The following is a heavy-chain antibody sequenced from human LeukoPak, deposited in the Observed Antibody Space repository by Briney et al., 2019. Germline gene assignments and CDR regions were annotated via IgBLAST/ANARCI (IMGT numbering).Heavy chain of an antibody. V-gene: IGHV1-2*02. J-gene: IGHJ6*02. CDR1: RYTFTGYY. CDR2: INPNSGGT. Sequence: ASVKVSCQASRYTFTGYYMHWVRPAPGQERAWMGWINPNSGGTNYAQKFQGRVTMTRDTSISTAYMELSRLRSDDTAVYYSARDLAEAAAGYYYYGMDVWGQGTTVTVSS. CDR3: ARDLAEAAAGYYYYGMDV. D-gene: IGHD6-13*01.